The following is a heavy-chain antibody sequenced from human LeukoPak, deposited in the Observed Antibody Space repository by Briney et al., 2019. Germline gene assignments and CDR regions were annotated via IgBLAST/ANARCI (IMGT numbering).Heavy chain of an antibody. J-gene: IGHJ3*02. CDR3: ARVLGYGDSLDAFDI. D-gene: IGHD4-17*01. CDR2: IYYSGST. Sequence: SETLSLTCTVSGVSISSGGYYWSWIRQHPGKGLEWIGYIYYSGSTYYNPSLKSRVTISVDTSKNQFSLKLSSVTAADTAVYYCARVLGYGDSLDAFDIWGQGTMVTVSS. CDR1: GVSISSGGYY. V-gene: IGHV4-31*03.